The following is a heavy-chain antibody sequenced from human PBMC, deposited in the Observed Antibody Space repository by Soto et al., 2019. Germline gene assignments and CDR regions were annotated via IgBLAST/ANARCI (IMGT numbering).Heavy chain of an antibody. CDR1: GASISNYY. CDR3: ARHLNYNYFDY. D-gene: IGHD3-10*01. V-gene: IGHV4-59*01. Sequence: KPSETLSLTCSVSGASISNYYWSWIRQPPGKGLEWLGYIYHSGTTSYNPSLQSRVTISLDTSKNQFSLKLTSATAADTAVYYCARHLNYNYFDYWGQGTLVTVSS. CDR2: IYHSGTT. J-gene: IGHJ4*02.